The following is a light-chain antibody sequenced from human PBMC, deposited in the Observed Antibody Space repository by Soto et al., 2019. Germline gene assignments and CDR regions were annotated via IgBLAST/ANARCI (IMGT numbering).Light chain of an antibody. J-gene: IGLJ1*01. V-gene: IGLV2-11*01. CDR2: DVS. CDR3: CSYAGRDTLYV. CDR1: STDVGGYNY. Sequence: QSVLTQPRSVSGSPGQSVTISCTGTSTDVGGYNYVSWYQQHPGKVPKLMLYDVSKRPSGVPDRFSGSKSGNTASLTIFGFQAEDEADYYCCSYAGRDTLYVFGSGTKVTAL.